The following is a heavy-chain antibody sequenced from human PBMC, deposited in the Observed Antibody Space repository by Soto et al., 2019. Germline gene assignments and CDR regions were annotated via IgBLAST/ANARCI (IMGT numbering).Heavy chain of an antibody. J-gene: IGHJ4*02. CDR3: ATDRYCSGGSCYHFDY. V-gene: IGHV1-18*01. CDR1: GYTFTSYG. Sequence: QVQLVQSGAEVKKPGASVKVSCKASGYTFTSYGISCVRQAPGQGLEWLGWISVYNGNTNSAQKLQGRVTMTTDTSTSTANMELRSVRSDDTAVYYCATDRYCSGGSCYHFDYWGPGTLVTVSS. D-gene: IGHD2-15*01. CDR2: ISVYNGNT.